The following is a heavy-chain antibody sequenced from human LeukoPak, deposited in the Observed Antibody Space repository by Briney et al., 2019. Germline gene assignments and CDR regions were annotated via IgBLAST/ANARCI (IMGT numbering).Heavy chain of an antibody. V-gene: IGHV1-69*13. J-gene: IGHJ5*02. CDR1: GGTFSSYA. CDR2: IIPIFGTA. D-gene: IGHD2-2*02. Sequence: SVKVSCKASGGTFSSYAISWVRQAPGQGLEWMGGIIPIFGTANYAQKFQGRVTITADESTSTAYMELSSLRSEDTAVYYCARVEGYCSSTSCYTGWFDPWGQGTLVTVSS. CDR3: ARVEGYCSSTSCYTGWFDP.